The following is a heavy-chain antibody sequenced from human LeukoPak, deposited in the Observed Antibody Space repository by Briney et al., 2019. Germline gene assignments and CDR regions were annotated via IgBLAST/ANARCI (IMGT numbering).Heavy chain of an antibody. J-gene: IGHJ6*03. CDR2: INPTVGTT. V-gene: IGHV1-46*01. CDR1: GYIFSTYY. CDR3: ARDKFYYGSGSYSGYYMDV. Sequence: ASVKVSCKASGYIFSTYYMHWVRQAPGQGLEWMGIINPTVGTTTYAQKFQGRLTMTRDMSTSTVYMELSGLRSEDTAVYYCARDKFYYGSGSYSGYYMDVWGKGTTVTVSS. D-gene: IGHD3-10*01.